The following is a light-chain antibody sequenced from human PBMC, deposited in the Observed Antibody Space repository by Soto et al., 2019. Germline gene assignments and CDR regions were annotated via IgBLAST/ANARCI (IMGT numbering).Light chain of an antibody. CDR3: QQTYATPSTT. CDR2: AAS. CDR1: QSISIY. J-gene: IGKJ5*01. V-gene: IGKV1-39*01. Sequence: DIQMTQSPSSLSASVGDRVTITCRASQSISIYLNWYQQKPGKAPKLLMYAASSLQSGVPSRFRGSGSGTDFTLTIDSLQPEASATYYCQQTYATPSTTFGQGTRLEIK.